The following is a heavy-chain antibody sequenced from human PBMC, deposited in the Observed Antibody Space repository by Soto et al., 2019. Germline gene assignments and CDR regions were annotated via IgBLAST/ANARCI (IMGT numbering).Heavy chain of an antibody. CDR3: ASMVRVVIRLHX. CDR1: GGSISSVGYY. Sequence: SDTLSLTFTVSGGSISSVGYYWSWIRQHPGKGLEWIGYIYYSGSTYYNPSLKSRVTISVDTSKNQFSLKLSSVTAADTAVYYCASMVRVVIRLHXWGQGTLVTVSX. D-gene: IGHD3-10*01. V-gene: IGHV4-31*03. CDR2: IYYSGST. J-gene: IGHJ4*02.